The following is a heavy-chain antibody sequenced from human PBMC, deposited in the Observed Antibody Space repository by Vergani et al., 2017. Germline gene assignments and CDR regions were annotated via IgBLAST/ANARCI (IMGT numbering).Heavy chain of an antibody. CDR2: MNPNSGNT. CDR3: ARAPGKSRGTIDY. CDR1: GYTFTSYD. V-gene: IGHV1-8*01. J-gene: IGHJ4*02. Sequence: QVQLVQSGAAVKKPGASVKVSCKASGYTFTSYDINWVRQATGQGLKWMGWMNPNSGNTGYAQKFQGRVTMTRNTSISTAYMELSSLRSEDTAGYYCARAPGKSRGTIDYWGQGTLVTVSS.